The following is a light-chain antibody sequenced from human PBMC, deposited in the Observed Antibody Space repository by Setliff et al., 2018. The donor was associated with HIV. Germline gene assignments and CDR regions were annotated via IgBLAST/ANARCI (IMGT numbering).Light chain of an antibody. J-gene: IGLJ1*01. Sequence: QSALAQPPSASGSPGQSVTISCTGTSSDVGGYNYVSWYQQHPGKAPKLMIYEVSTRPSGISNRFSGSQSGTTASLTISGLRSEDEADYYCSSYTDTSTRVFGTGTKVTVL. V-gene: IGLV2-14*01. CDR1: SSDVGGYNY. CDR2: EVS. CDR3: SSYTDTSTRV.